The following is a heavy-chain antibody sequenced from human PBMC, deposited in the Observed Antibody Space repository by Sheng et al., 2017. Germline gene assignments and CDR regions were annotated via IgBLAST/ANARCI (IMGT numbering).Heavy chain of an antibody. CDR1: GGTFSSYA. CDR3: ARAREAVAGNYYYYYMDV. J-gene: IGHJ6*03. CDR2: IIPILGIA. D-gene: IGHD6-19*01. V-gene: IGHV1-69*04. Sequence: QVQLVQSGAEVKKPGSSVKVSCKASGGTFSSYAISWVRQAPGQGLEWMGGIIPILGIANYAQKFQGRVTITADKSTSTAYMELSSLRSEDTAVYYCARAREAVAGNYYYYYMDVWGKGTTVTVSS.